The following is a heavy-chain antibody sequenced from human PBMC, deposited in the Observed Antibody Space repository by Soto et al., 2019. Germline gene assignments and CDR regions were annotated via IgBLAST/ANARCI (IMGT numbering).Heavy chain of an antibody. J-gene: IGHJ4*02. CDR3: AKAKGSFDHTGPYQ. CDR1: GFRFSNYA. CDR2: FGVDYVT. V-gene: IGHV3-23*01. D-gene: IGHD2-8*02. Sequence: EVQLLESGGGLRQPGGSLRLSCATSGFRFSNYAMSWVRQAPGKGLEWVSGFGVDYVTYYADSVRGRFTISRDNSKNTLYLQMNSLTAEDTALYYCAKAKGSFDHTGPYQWGQGTLVTVSS.